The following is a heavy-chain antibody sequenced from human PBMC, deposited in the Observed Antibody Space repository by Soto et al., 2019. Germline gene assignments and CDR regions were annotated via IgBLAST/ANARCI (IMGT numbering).Heavy chain of an antibody. V-gene: IGHV1-3*01. CDR3: ARDSANYYDSSGYYR. CDR2: INAGNGNT. Sequence: ASVKFSCKASGYTFTSYAMHWVRQAPGQRLEWMGWINAGNGNTKYSQKFQGRVTITRDTSASTAYMELSSLRSEDTAVYYCARDSANYYDSSGYYRWGQGTLVTVSS. J-gene: IGHJ5*02. D-gene: IGHD3-22*01. CDR1: GYTFTSYA.